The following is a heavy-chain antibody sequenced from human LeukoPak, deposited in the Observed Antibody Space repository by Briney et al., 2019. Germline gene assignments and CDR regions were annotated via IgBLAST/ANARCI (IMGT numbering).Heavy chain of an antibody. CDR3: ASDVDSSGYSAYFDY. D-gene: IGHD3-22*01. CDR2: IIPTFGTA. CDR1: GGTFSSYA. J-gene: IGHJ4*02. Sequence: WASVKVSCKASGGTFSSYAISWVRQAPGQGLEWMGGIIPTFGTANYAQKFQGRVTITADESTSTAYMELSSLRSEDTAVYYCASDVDSSGYSAYFDYWGQGTLVTVSS. V-gene: IGHV1-69*13.